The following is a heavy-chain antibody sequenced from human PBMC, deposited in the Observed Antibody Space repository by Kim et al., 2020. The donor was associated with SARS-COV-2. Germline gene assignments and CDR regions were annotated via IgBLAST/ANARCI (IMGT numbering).Heavy chain of an antibody. V-gene: IGHV5-51*01. Sequence: GESLKISCKASGYSFTDYWIAWVRQTPGKGLGWMGFIYPDDSHARYSPSFQGQVTISDDKSIKTVYLHWSSLEASDTAMYYCAKRDNTWFAYWVQGTLVTVSS. CDR2: IYPDDSHA. J-gene: IGHJ5*01. CDR3: AKRDNTWFAY. CDR1: GYSFTDYW.